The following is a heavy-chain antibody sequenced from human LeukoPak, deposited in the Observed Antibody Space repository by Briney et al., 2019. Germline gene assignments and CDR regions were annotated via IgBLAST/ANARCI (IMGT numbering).Heavy chain of an antibody. CDR3: ARDSHYDFWSGYYTGMDV. D-gene: IGHD3-3*01. Sequence: ASVKVSCKASGGTFSSYAISWVRQAPGQGLEWMGWISAYNGNTNYAQKLQGRVTMTTDTSTSTAYMELRSLRSDDTAVYYCARDSHYDFWSGYYTGMDVWGQGTTVTVSS. CDR2: ISAYNGNT. J-gene: IGHJ6*02. CDR1: GGTFSSYA. V-gene: IGHV1-18*01.